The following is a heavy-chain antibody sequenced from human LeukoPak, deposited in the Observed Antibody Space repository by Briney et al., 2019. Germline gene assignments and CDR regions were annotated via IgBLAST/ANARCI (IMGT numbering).Heavy chain of an antibody. D-gene: IGHD5-18*01. CDR3: AGGSDTPMLNWFAP. CDR1: GGSISGYY. Sequence: PSETLSLTCTVSGGSISGYYWSWIRQPPGKGLEWIGCISYSGTTKYNPSLKSRVTISVDTSKNQFSLKLSAVTASDKAVHYLAGGSDTPMLNWFAPSGQGTLVTVSS. V-gene: IGHV4-59*01. J-gene: IGHJ5*02. CDR2: ISYSGTT.